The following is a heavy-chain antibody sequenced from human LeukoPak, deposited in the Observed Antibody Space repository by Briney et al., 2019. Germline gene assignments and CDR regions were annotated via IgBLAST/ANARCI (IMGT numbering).Heavy chain of an antibody. CDR1: GGTFSSYA. CDR3: ARGNNWNDACYFDY. V-gene: IGHV1-69*04. D-gene: IGHD1-1*01. CDR2: IIPILGIA. Sequence: GSSVKVSCKASGGTFSSYAISWVRQAPGQGLEWMGRIIPILGIANYAQKFQGRVTITADESTSTAYMELSSLRSEDTAVYYCARGNNWNDACYFDYWGQGTLVTVSS. J-gene: IGHJ4*02.